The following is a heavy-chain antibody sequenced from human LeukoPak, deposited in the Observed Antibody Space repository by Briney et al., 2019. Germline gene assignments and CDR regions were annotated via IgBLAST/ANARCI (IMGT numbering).Heavy chain of an antibody. CDR2: IYYSGST. V-gene: IGHV4-39*07. Sequence: SETLSLTCTVSGGSISSSSYYWGWIRQPPGKGLEWIGSIYYSGSTYYNPSLKSRVTISVDTSKNQFSLKLSSVTAADTAVYYCARLDGSGSSLNWFDPWGQGTLVTVSS. CDR3: ARLDGSGSSLNWFDP. D-gene: IGHD3-10*01. CDR1: GGSISSSSYY. J-gene: IGHJ5*02.